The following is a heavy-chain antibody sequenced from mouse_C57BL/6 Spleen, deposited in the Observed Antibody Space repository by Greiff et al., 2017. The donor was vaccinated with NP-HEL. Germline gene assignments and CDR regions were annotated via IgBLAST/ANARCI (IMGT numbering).Heavy chain of an antibody. Sequence: QVQLKQSGAELVRPGASVTLSCKASGYTFTDYEMHWVKQTPVHGLEWIGAIDPETGGTAYNQKFKGKAILTADKSSSTAYMELRSLTSEDSAVYYCTRMGSPGDYWGQGTTLTVSS. V-gene: IGHV1-15*01. CDR2: IDPETGGT. J-gene: IGHJ2*01. CDR1: GYTFTDYE. CDR3: TRMGSPGDY.